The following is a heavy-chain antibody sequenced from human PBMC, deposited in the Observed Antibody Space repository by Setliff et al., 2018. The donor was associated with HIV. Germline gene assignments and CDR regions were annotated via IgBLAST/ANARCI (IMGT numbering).Heavy chain of an antibody. CDR2: IYYSGST. Sequence: SETLSLTCTVSGGSISSYYWSWIRQPPGKGLEWIGYIYYSGSTNYNPSLKSRVTISVDTSKNQFSLKLSSVTAADTAVYYCARHKSQPYYFDYWGQGTLVTVSA. CDR3: ARHKSQPYYFDY. J-gene: IGHJ4*02. CDR1: GGSISSYY. V-gene: IGHV4-59*08.